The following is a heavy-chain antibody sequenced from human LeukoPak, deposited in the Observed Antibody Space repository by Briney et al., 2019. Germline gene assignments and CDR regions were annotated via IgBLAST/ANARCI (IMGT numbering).Heavy chain of an antibody. J-gene: IGHJ4*02. V-gene: IGHV3-7*01. CDR2: IKQEESEK. Sequence: PGGSLRLSCAASGFTFSNYWMAWVRQAPGKGPEWVANIKQEESEKYYVDSVKGRFTISRDNAKNSLYLQMNSLRVDDTAVYYCARDVEGSLDYWGQGTLVAVSS. CDR3: ARDVEGSLDY. D-gene: IGHD5-24*01. CDR1: GFTFSNYW.